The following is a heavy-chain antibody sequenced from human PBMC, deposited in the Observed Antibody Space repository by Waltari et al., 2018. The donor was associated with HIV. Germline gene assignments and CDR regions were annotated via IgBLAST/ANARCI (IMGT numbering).Heavy chain of an antibody. V-gene: IGHV3-48*03. CDR1: GFPFRRYE. Sequence: EVQVVAFGGVLVQPGGSLRRCCASSGFPFRRYEMTWVRQAQGKGLEWVSYISSSGSTIYFADSVKGRFTMSRDNAKNSLYLRMNSLRAEDTAVYYCARAFMIRGTGAFDIWGQGTMVTVSS. D-gene: IGHD3-10*01. CDR3: ARAFMIRGTGAFDI. J-gene: IGHJ3*02. CDR2: ISSSGSTI.